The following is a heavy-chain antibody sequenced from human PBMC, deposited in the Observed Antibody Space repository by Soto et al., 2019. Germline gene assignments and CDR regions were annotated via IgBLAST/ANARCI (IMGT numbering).Heavy chain of an antibody. CDR1: GGSFSGYY. V-gene: IGHV4-34*01. CDR2: INHSGST. J-gene: IGHJ4*02. D-gene: IGHD2-15*01. CDR3: AIVSRFCYRTPFVH. Sequence: QVQLQQWGAGLLKPSETLSLTCAVYGGSFSGYYWSWIRQPPGKGLEWIGEINHSGSTNDNTSLKIRVTLPVDTSMTQFALKLSSVTAAVTAVYYCAIVSRFCYRTPFVHWGQGTLVTVSS.